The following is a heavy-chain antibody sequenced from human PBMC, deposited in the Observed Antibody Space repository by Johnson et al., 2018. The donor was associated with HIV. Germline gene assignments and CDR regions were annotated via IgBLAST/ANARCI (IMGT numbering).Heavy chain of an antibody. D-gene: IGHD3-10*01. J-gene: IGHJ3*01. CDR3: ARAPEVRGVDAFDV. CDR2: ISYDGSNK. Sequence: QVQLVESGGGVVQPGRSLRLSCAASGFTFSSYAMHWVRQAPGKGLEWVAVISYDGSNKYYADSVKGRFTISRDNSKNTLYLQMNSLRAEDTAVYYCARAPEVRGVDAFDVWGQGKMVTVSS. CDR1: GFTFSSYA. V-gene: IGHV3-30-3*01.